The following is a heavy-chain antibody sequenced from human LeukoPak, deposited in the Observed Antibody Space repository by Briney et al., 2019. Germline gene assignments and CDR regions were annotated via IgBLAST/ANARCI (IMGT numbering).Heavy chain of an antibody. CDR3: ARNNRGYSDY. V-gene: IGHV4-59*01. D-gene: IGHD3-22*01. CDR1: GGSISSYY. J-gene: IGHJ4*02. Sequence: PSETLSLTCTVSGGSISSYYWSWIRQPPGKGLEWIGYIYYSGSTNYNPSLKSRVTISVDTSKNQFSLKLGSVTAADTAVYYCARNNRGYSDYWGQGTLVTVSS. CDR2: IYYSGST.